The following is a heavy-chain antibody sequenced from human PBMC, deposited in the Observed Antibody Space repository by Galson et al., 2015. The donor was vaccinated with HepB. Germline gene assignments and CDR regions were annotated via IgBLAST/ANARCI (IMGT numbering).Heavy chain of an antibody. J-gene: IGHJ4*02. CDR2: ISPYDGNT. D-gene: IGHD3-22*01. CDR1: GYAFTTYG. V-gene: IGHV1-18*01. CDR3: ATTTSGYYVY. Sequence: QSGAEVKKPGASVKVSCKASGYAFTTYGISWVRQAPEQGFEWMGWISPYDGNTNYAQKLQGRVTMTTDTSTSTAYMELRSLRSDDTAVYYCATTTSGYYVYWGQGTLVTVSS.